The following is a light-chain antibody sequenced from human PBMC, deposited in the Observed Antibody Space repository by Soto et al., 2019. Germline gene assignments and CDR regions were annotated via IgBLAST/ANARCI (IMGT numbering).Light chain of an antibody. CDR1: SSDVGGYNY. CDR3: SSYTSSSTLPYV. Sequence: QSALTQPASVSGSPGQSITISCTGTSSDVGGYNYVSWYQQHPGKAPKLMISDVSNRPSGVSNRFSGSKSGNTASLTISGLQAEDEADYYCSSYTSSSTLPYVFGTGTKVTVL. J-gene: IGLJ1*01. CDR2: DVS. V-gene: IGLV2-14*03.